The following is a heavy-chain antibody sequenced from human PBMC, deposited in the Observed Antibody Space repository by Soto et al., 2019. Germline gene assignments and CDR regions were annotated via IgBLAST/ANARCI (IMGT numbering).Heavy chain of an antibody. D-gene: IGHD3-3*01. CDR1: GGSISSGGYS. Sequence: SETLSLTCAVSGGSISSGGYSWSWIRQPPGKGLEWIGEIYHSGSTNYNPSLKSRVTISVDKSKNQFSLKLSSVTAADTAVYYCARDRGGRSYYYGMDVWGQGTTVTVSS. CDR2: IYHSGST. CDR3: ARDRGGRSYYYGMDV. J-gene: IGHJ6*02. V-gene: IGHV4-30-2*01.